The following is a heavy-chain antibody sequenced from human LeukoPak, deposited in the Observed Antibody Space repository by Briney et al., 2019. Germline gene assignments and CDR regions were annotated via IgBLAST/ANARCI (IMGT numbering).Heavy chain of an antibody. D-gene: IGHD1-20*01. CDR1: GFTFGDYA. CDR3: TRAAVSSYGMDV. V-gene: IGHV3-49*03. Sequence: GGSLRLSCTASGFTFGDYAMSWFRQAPGKGLEWVGFIRSKAYGGTTEYAASVQGRFTISRDDSKSIVYLQMNSLKTEDTAVYYCTRAAVSSYGMDVWSQGTTVTVSS. CDR2: IRSKAYGGTT. J-gene: IGHJ6*02.